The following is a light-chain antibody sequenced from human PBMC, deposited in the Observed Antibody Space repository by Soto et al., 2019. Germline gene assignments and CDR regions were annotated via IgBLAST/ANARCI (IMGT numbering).Light chain of an antibody. CDR3: QRYNSAPWT. J-gene: IGKJ1*01. Sequence: DIQMTQSPSSLSTSVGDRVTITCRASQGLSNYLAWYQQKPGKVPKLLIYAASTLQSGVPSRFTGRGYGTDFTLTISSRQAEEVANYYCQRYNSAPWTVGQVTKVEI. CDR1: QGLSNY. CDR2: AAS. V-gene: IGKV1-27*01.